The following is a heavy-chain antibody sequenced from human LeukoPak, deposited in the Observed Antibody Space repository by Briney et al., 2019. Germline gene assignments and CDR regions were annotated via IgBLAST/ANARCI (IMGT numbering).Heavy chain of an antibody. CDR3: ARGERSITMVRGVISP. Sequence: RASVKVSCKASGYTFSNYGINWVRQAPGQGLEWMGWISVYNGNTNYAQKFQGRVTMTTDTSTSTAYMELRGLRSDDTAVYYCARGERSITMVRGVISPWGQGTLVTVSS. CDR1: GYTFSNYG. CDR2: ISVYNGNT. D-gene: IGHD3-10*01. J-gene: IGHJ5*02. V-gene: IGHV1-18*04.